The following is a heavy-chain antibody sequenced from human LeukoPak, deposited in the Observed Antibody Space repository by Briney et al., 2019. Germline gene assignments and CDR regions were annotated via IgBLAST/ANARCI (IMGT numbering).Heavy chain of an antibody. CDR1: GFTFNTYW. J-gene: IGHJ4*02. Sequence: GGSLRLSCAASGFTFNTYWMHWVRQAPGKGLVWVSRISSDGIVTNYADSVKGRFTISRDNAKNTLYLQMNSLRAEDTAVYFCARDPSASSGWYDYWGQGTLVTVSS. CDR2: ISSDGIVT. CDR3: ARDPSASSGWYDY. V-gene: IGHV3-74*01. D-gene: IGHD6-19*01.